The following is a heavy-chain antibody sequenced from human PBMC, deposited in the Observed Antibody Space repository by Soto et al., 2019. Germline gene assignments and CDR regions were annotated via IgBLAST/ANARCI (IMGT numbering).Heavy chain of an antibody. J-gene: IGHJ3*02. D-gene: IGHD2-15*01. CDR1: GYTFISYG. CDR3: AREWGLVDRGGAFEM. V-gene: IGHV1-18*04. CDR2: ISAYNGNT. Sequence: ASVQVSCKASGYTFISYGISWVRQAPGQGLEWMGWISAYNGNTNYAQKVQGRVTMTTDTSTNTAYMELRSLRSDDTAVYYCAREWGLVDRGGAFEMWGQVTMVTVS.